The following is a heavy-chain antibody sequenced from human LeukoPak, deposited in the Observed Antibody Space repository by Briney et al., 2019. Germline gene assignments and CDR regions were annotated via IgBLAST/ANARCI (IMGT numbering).Heavy chain of an antibody. Sequence: GGSLRLSCAASGFTFSDYYMSWICQAPGKGLEWVSYISSSGITIFYADSVRGRFTISRDNAKNSLYLHMNSLRAEDTAVYYCARNYSYADYDDYVMYYMDVWGQGTTVTVSS. CDR2: ISSSGITI. D-gene: IGHD4-17*01. V-gene: IGHV3-11*01. CDR1: GFTFSDYY. CDR3: ARNYSYADYDDYVMYYMDV. J-gene: IGHJ6*03.